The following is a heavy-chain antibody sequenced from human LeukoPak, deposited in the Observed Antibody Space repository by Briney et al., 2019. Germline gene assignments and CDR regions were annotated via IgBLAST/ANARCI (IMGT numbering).Heavy chain of an antibody. V-gene: IGHV6-1*01. D-gene: IGHD5-12*01. Sequence: SQTLSLTCAISGDSVSSGSATWNWIRQSPSRGLEWLGKTYYRSKWYSEYAVSVKSRIIINADTPKNQFSLQLESVTPEDTAVYYCARDEDIAGRTEIAFDIWGQGTMVTVS. CDR2: TYYRSKWYS. J-gene: IGHJ3*02. CDR3: ARDEDIAGRTEIAFDI. CDR1: GDSVSSGSAT.